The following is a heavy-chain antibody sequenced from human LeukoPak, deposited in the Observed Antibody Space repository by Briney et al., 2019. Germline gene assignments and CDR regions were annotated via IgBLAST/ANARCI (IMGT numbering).Heavy chain of an antibody. D-gene: IGHD3-22*01. CDR1: GGSFSGYY. CDR3: ARVSYYYDSSGYFDFDY. Sequence: SETLSLTCAVYGGSFSGYYWSWIRQPPGKGLEWIGEINYSGSTNYNPSLKSRVTISVDTSKNQFSLKLSSVTAADTAVYYCARVSYYYDSSGYFDFDYWGQGTLVTVSS. V-gene: IGHV4-34*01. J-gene: IGHJ4*02. CDR2: INYSGST.